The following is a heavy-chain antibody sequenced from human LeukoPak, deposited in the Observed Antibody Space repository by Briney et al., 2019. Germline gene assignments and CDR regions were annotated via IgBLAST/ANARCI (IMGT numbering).Heavy chain of an antibody. CDR3: ARGRNGDYASYWYFDI. D-gene: IGHD4-17*01. CDR1: GGSISNSY. CDR2: IYNNGSP. J-gene: IGHJ2*01. V-gene: IGHV4-59*01. Sequence: SETLSLTCTVSGGSISNSYWSWIRQPPGKGLEWIGYIYNNGSPNYSPSLKSRVTISLDTSKNQFSLKLNSVTAADTAVYYCARGRNGDYASYWYFDIWGRGTLVTVSS.